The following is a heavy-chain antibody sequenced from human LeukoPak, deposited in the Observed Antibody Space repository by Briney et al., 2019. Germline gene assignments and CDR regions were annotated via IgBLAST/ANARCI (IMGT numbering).Heavy chain of an antibody. CDR1: GGSISSYY. CDR2: IYYSGST. CDR3: ARVDTALVTGGYWFDP. Sequence: PSETLSLTCTVSGGSISSYYWSWIRQHPGKGLEWIGYIYYSGSTYYNPSLKSRVIISVDTSKNQFSLKLSSVTAADTAVYYCARVDTALVTGGYWFDPWGQGTLVTVSS. V-gene: IGHV4-59*06. D-gene: IGHD5-18*01. J-gene: IGHJ5*02.